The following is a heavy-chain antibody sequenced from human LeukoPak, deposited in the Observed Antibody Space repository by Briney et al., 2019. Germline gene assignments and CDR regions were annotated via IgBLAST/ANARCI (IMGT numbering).Heavy chain of an antibody. CDR1: GFTFDDYA. J-gene: IGHJ3*01. CDR2: ISWNSGRI. Sequence: AGGSLRLSCAASGFTFDDYAIHWVRQAPGKGLEWVSGISWNSGRIGYADSVKGRFTISRDNGKNSLYLQMNSLRVEDTAVYYCTCDLDRSDGLWGQGTMVTVSS. CDR3: TCDLDRSDGL. V-gene: IGHV3-9*01. D-gene: IGHD2-8*01.